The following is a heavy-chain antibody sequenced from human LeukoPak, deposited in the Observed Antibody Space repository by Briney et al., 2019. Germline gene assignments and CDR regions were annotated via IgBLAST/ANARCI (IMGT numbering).Heavy chain of an antibody. CDR2: IYSGGTT. D-gene: IGHD1-14*01. V-gene: IGHV3-53*01. Sequence: PGGSLRLSCVASEFSFTTYWMNWVRQAPGKGLEWVSVIYSGGTTYYADSVKGRFTISRDNSENILYLQMNSLRAEDTAVYYCAKAEPDGAFDYWGQGTLVTVSS. CDR3: AKAEPDGAFDY. J-gene: IGHJ4*02. CDR1: EFSFTTYW.